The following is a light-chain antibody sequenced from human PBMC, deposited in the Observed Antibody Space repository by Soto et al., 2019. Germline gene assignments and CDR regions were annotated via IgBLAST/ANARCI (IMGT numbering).Light chain of an antibody. CDR2: DVS. J-gene: IGKJ5*01. Sequence: EIVLTQSPATLSLSPGERATLSCRASQGIYNYLGWYQQKPGQVPRLLIYDVSERATGIPARFTGSGFGPDFPLTISSLETEDFAVYYCQQRSDWRITFGQGTRLEIK. CDR3: QQRSDWRIT. CDR1: QGIYNY. V-gene: IGKV3-11*01.